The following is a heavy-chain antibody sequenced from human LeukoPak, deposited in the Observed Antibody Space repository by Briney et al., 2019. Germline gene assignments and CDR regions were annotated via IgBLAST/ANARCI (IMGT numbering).Heavy chain of an antibody. CDR3: ARELISMVRAFDI. J-gene: IGHJ3*02. D-gene: IGHD3-10*01. Sequence: TLSLTCTVSGGSISSGGYYWSWIRQHPGQGLEWIGYIYYSGSTYYNPSLKSRVTISVDTSKNQFSLKLSSVTAADTAVYYCARELISMVRAFDIWGQGTMVTVSS. V-gene: IGHV4-31*03. CDR1: GGSISSGGYY. CDR2: IYYSGST.